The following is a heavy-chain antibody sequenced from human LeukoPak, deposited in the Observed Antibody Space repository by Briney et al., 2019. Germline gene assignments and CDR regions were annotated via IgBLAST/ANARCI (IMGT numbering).Heavy chain of an antibody. CDR3: SSSCGGDCYPNYYYYMDV. J-gene: IGHJ6*03. Sequence: GGSLRLSCAASGFTFSSYCMNWVRQAPGKGLEWVSYISSSSSTIYYADSVKGRFTISRDNAKNSLYLQMNSLRAEDTAVYYCSSSCGGDCYPNYYYYMDVWGKGTTVTVSS. D-gene: IGHD2-21*01. V-gene: IGHV3-48*01. CDR2: ISSSSSTI. CDR1: GFTFSSYC.